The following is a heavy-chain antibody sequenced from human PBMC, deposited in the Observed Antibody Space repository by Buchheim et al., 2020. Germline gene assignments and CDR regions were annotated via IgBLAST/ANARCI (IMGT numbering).Heavy chain of an antibody. V-gene: IGHV3-23*01. CDR2: ISGSGGNT. J-gene: IGHJ6*02. Sequence: EVQLLESGGGLVQPGGSLRLSCAASGFTFSSYAMSWVRQAPGQGLEWVSLISGSGGNTSYADSVRGRFTISRDNSKNTLYLQMNSLRAEDTAVYYCAKDLYGDYGMDVWGQGTT. D-gene: IGHD4-17*01. CDR1: GFTFSSYA. CDR3: AKDLYGDYGMDV.